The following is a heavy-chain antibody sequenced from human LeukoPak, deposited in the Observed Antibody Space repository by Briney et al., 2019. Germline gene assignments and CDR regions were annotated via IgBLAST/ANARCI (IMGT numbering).Heavy chain of an antibody. Sequence: GGSLRLSCAASGFTFSNYGMNWVRQAPGKGLEWLSGISPRGGGTYYADSVKGRFTISRDDSKSTLSLQMNSLRVEDTAVYYCARDLAWGAFDYWGQGTLVTVSS. D-gene: IGHD7-27*01. J-gene: IGHJ4*02. CDR2: ISPRGGGT. CDR1: GFTFSNYG. CDR3: ARDLAWGAFDY. V-gene: IGHV3-23*01.